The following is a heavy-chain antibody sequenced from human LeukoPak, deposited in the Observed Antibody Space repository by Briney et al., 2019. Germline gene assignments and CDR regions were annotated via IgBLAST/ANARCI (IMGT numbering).Heavy chain of an antibody. D-gene: IGHD1-26*01. V-gene: IGHV4-39*07. CDR3: ARGVNSGYFDY. Sequence: ASETLSLTCTVSGGSISSSSYYWGWIRQPPGKGLEWIGSIYYSGSTYYNPSLKSRVTISVDTSKNQFSLKLSSVTAADTAVYYCARGVNSGYFDYCGQGTLVTVSS. CDR2: IYYSGST. CDR1: GGSISSSSYY. J-gene: IGHJ4*02.